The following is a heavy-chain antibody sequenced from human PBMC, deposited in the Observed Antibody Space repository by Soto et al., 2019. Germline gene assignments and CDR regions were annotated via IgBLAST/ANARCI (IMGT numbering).Heavy chain of an antibody. CDR2: IYYSGST. CDR1: GGSISSGGYY. J-gene: IGHJ6*02. V-gene: IGHV4-31*03. CDR3: ARDREIRYGMDV. Sequence: QVQLQESGPGLVKPSQTLSLTCTVSGGSISSGGYYWSWIRQHPGKGLEWIGYIYYSGSTYYNPSPKSRVTISVDTSNNQVSLKLSSVTAADTAVYYCARDREIRYGMDVWGQGTTVTVSS.